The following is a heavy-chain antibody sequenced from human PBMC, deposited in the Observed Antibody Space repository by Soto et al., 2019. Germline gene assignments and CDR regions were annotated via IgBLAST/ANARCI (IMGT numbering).Heavy chain of an antibody. V-gene: IGHV1-8*01. CDR3: ARMLAGVAATYKWNGPEI. Sequence: QVQLVQSGAEVKRPGASVKVSCKASGYTFTTDDINWVRQAAGHGLEWMGWMNPISGNTGFAPKLQGRVTMTRNTSISTAYLELSILTSEDTAVYYCARMLAGVAATYKWNGPEIWGQGTAVIVSS. CDR2: MNPISGNT. J-gene: IGHJ3*02. D-gene: IGHD1-1*01. CDR1: GYTFTTDD.